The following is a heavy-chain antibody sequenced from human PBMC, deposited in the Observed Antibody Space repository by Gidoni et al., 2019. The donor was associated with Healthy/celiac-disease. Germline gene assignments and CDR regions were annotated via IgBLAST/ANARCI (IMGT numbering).Heavy chain of an antibody. CDR2: SYYSGST. D-gene: IGHD4-17*01. V-gene: IGHV4-59*01. J-gene: IGHJ4*02. Sequence: QVQLQESGPGLVTPSETLSLTCTVSGGSLSRYYWSWIRQPPGKGLEWIGYSYYSGSTNYNPSLKSRVTISVDTSKNQFSLKLSSVTAADTAVYYCARSLNLATVTPFDYWGQGTLVTVSS. CDR1: GGSLSRYY. CDR3: ARSLNLATVTPFDY.